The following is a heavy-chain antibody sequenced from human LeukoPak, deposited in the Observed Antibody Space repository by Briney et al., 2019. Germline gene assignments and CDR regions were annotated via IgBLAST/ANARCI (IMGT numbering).Heavy chain of an antibody. CDR2: ISSSSSYI. J-gene: IGHJ3*02. V-gene: IGHV3-21*01. Sequence: PGGSLRLSCAASGFTFSSYGMNWVRQAPGKGLEWVSSISSSSSYIYYADSVKGRFTISRDNAKNSLYLQMNSLRAEDTAVYYCARVGDYKPVWYAFDIWGQGTMVTVSS. CDR1: GFTFSSYG. D-gene: IGHD4-17*01. CDR3: ARVGDYKPVWYAFDI.